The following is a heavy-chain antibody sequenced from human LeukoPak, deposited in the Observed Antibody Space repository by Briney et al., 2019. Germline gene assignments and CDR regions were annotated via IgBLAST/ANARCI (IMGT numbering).Heavy chain of an antibody. CDR1: GFTFASYS. CDR3: ARVSGRLERQSDLDF. J-gene: IGHJ4*02. CDR2: ISGDSTYI. D-gene: IGHD1-1*01. V-gene: IGHV3-21*01. Sequence: PGGSLRLSCAASGFTFASYSMNWVRQAPGKGLEWVSSISGDSTYIYNAGSVKGRFTISRDNAQASMYLQMISLRADDTAVYYCARVSGRLERQSDLDFWGQGTLVIVSS.